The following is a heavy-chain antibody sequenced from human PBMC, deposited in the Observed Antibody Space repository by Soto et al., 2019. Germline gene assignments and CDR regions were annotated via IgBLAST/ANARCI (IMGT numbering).Heavy chain of an antibody. Sequence: GGSLRLSCAASGFTFSNYAMSWVRQAPGKGLEWVSAISGSGRSTYYADSVKGRFTISRDNSKNTVYLQVNSLRADDTAVFYCAKVAGGASLDYYYDMDVWGQGTTVTVSS. CDR2: ISGSGRST. CDR3: AKVAGGASLDYYYDMDV. CDR1: GFTFSNYA. V-gene: IGHV3-23*01. D-gene: IGHD1-26*01. J-gene: IGHJ6*02.